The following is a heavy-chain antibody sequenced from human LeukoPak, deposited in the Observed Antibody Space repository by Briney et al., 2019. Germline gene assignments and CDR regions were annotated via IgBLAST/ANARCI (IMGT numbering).Heavy chain of an antibody. Sequence: GGSLRLSCAASGCIFSSYWMSWVRQAPGKGLEWVANIKEAGSEKYYVDSVKGRFTISRDNAKNSLYLQTNSLRAEDTAVYYCARRALRYCSSTSCPAQYYGVDVWGKGTTVTVSS. D-gene: IGHD2-2*01. V-gene: IGHV3-7*03. CDR2: IKEAGSEK. J-gene: IGHJ6*04. CDR1: GCIFSSYW. CDR3: ARRALRYCSSTSCPAQYYGVDV.